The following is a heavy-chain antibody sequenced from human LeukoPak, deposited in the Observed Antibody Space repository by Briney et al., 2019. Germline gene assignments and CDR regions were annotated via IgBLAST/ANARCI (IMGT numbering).Heavy chain of an antibody. CDR2: TRNKPNGYTT. V-gene: IGHV3-72*01. CDR3: ARGPPGISPPLDY. CDR1: GFTFSDHY. D-gene: IGHD1-26*01. Sequence: GGSLMLSCAASGFTFSDHYMDWVRQAPGKGLEWVGRTRNKPNGYTTEYAASVKGRFTISRDDSKKSVYLQMNSLKTEDTAVYYCARGPPGISPPLDYWGQGTLVTVSS. J-gene: IGHJ4*02.